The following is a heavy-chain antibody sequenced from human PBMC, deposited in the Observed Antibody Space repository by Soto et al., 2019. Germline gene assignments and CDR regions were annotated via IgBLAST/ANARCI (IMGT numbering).Heavy chain of an antibody. CDR3: ARVGDSSGYYSFPFDY. V-gene: IGHV4-30-4*01. Sequence: KASETLSLTCTVSGGSISSGDYYWSWIRQPPGKGLEWIGYIYYSGSTYYNPSLKSRVTISVDTSKNQFSLKLSSVTAADTAVYYCARVGDSSGYYSFPFDYWGQGTLVTVSS. CDR2: IYYSGST. D-gene: IGHD3-22*01. CDR1: GGSISSGDYY. J-gene: IGHJ4*02.